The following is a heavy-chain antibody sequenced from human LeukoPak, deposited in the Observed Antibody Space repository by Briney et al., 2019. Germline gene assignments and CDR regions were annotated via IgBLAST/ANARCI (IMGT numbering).Heavy chain of an antibody. CDR2: INPNSGGT. V-gene: IGHV1-2*02. J-gene: IGHJ5*02. CDR1: GYTFTGYY. Sequence: GASVKVSCKASGYTFTGYYMHWVRQAPGQGLEWMGWINPNSGGTNYAQKFQGRVTMTRDTSISTAYMELSRLRSDDTAVYYCARDFMYYDILTGYYDNWFDPWGQGTLVTVSS. D-gene: IGHD3-9*01. CDR3: ARDFMYYDILTGYYDNWFDP.